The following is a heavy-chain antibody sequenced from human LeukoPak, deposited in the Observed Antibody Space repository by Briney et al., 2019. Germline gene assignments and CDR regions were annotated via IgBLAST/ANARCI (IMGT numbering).Heavy chain of an antibody. Sequence: ASVTVSCQDSGGSFNSYALSWVRPAPGQGLEWMGGVFPILGAANYPQKFQGRVTITAHESTSTACMELSSLRSEDTAVYYCARVLGRSGWYQGTFDPWGQGTLVTVSS. CDR1: GGSFNSYA. CDR3: ARVLGRSGWYQGTFDP. J-gene: IGHJ5*02. D-gene: IGHD6-19*01. V-gene: IGHV1-69*13. CDR2: VFPILGAA.